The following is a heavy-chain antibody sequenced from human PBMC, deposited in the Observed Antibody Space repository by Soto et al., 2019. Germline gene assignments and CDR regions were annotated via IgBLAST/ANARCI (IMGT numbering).Heavy chain of an antibody. CDR1: GFTFSSSA. V-gene: IGHV3-23*01. CDR2: INEGPGDT. D-gene: IGHD3-16*01. CDR3: AKTHYVILDY. Sequence: VQLLESGGGLVQPGGSLRLSCAASGFTFSSSAMSWVRQAPGKGLEWVSAINEGPGDTFYADSMKGRFTISRDDSKDRLYLQMNSLSAEDTAIYCCAKTHYVILDYWGQGTLVTVSS. J-gene: IGHJ4*02.